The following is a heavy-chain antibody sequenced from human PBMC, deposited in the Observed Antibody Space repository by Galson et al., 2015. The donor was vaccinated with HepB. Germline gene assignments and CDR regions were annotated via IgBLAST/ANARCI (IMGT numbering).Heavy chain of an antibody. CDR2: IRSRSRHT. CDR1: GFNFSDYY. D-gene: IGHD3-10*01. CDR3: ARVKMDYFGSGSYPRSFYYNYGMDV. J-gene: IGHJ6*02. V-gene: IGHV3-11*05. Sequence: SLRLSCAASGFNFSDYYMSWIRQAPGKGLEWVPYIRSRSRHTNYADSVKGRFTISRDNAKSSLYLQMNSLRAEDTAVYYCARVKMDYFGSGSYPRSFYYNYGMDVWGLGTTVTVSS.